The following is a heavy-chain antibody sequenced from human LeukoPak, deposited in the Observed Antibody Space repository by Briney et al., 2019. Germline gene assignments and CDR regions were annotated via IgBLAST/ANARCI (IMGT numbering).Heavy chain of an antibody. CDR3: ASTATSGWYSYFDY. Sequence: ASVKVSCKASGYTFTGHYMHWVRQAPGQGLEWMGRINPNSGGTNYAQKFQGRVTMTRDTSISTAYMELSRLRSDDTAVYYCASTATSGWYSYFDYWGQGTLVTVSS. J-gene: IGHJ4*02. CDR2: INPNSGGT. CDR1: GYTFTGHY. V-gene: IGHV1-2*06. D-gene: IGHD6-19*01.